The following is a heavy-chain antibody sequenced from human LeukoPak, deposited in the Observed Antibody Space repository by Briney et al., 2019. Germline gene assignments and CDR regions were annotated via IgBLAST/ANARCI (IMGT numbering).Heavy chain of an antibody. D-gene: IGHD3-22*01. Sequence: SQTLSLTRTVSVDSNSNSLYYCASIRQPPGKGLEWIGSIYYSGNTYYHPSLQSRVTISVDTSKNQFSLRLSCVTAADTAVYYCARHYYDDSSAFDLWGRGTLVTVSS. CDR1: VDSNSNSLYY. J-gene: IGHJ2*01. CDR2: IYYSGNT. V-gene: IGHV4-39*01. CDR3: ARHYYDDSSAFDL.